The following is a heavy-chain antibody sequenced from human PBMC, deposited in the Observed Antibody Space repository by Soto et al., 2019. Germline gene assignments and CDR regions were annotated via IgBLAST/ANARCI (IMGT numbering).Heavy chain of an antibody. D-gene: IGHD3-10*01. V-gene: IGHV3-30*03. CDR3: ARSRSGAVADSFDF. CDR2: ISRDGTNK. J-gene: IGHJ4*02. Sequence: VGSLRLSCAASGFTFSDYYMSWVRQAPGKGLEWVAVISRDGTNKYYVDSVKGRFTISRDNSRNTLYLQMNSLRHEDAAVYYCARSRSGAVADSFDFWGQGTLVTVSS. CDR1: GFTFSDYY.